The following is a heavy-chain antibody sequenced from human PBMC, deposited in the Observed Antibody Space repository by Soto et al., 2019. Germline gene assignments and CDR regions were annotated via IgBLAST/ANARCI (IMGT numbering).Heavy chain of an antibody. J-gene: IGHJ6*02. V-gene: IGHV3-30-3*01. Sequence: PGGSLRLSCAASGFTFSSYAMHWVRQAPGKGLEWVAVISYDGSNKYYADSVKGRFTISRDNSKNTLYLQMNSLRAEDTAVYYCARDQYYDFWSGPGSYYYYYGMDVWGQGTTVTVSS. CDR2: ISYDGSNK. CDR1: GFTFSSYA. CDR3: ARDQYYDFWSGPGSYYYYYGMDV. D-gene: IGHD3-3*01.